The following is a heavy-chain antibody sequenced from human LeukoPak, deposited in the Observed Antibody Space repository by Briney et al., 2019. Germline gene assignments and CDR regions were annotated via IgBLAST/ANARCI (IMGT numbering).Heavy chain of an antibody. CDR1: GGTFSSYA. CDR3: ASHSSGWYYFDY. D-gene: IGHD6-19*01. Sequence: SVKVSCKASGGTFSSYAISWVRQAPGQGLEWMGGIIPIFGTANYAQKFQGRVTITADESTSTAYMELSSLRSEDTAVYYCASHSSGWYYFDYWGQGTLVTVSS. V-gene: IGHV1-69*13. J-gene: IGHJ4*02. CDR2: IIPIFGTA.